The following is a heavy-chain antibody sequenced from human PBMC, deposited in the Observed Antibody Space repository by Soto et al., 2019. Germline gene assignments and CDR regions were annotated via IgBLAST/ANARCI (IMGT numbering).Heavy chain of an antibody. Sequence: GESLKISCKGSGYSCINYWIVWVRQMPRKGLEWMGIIYPGDSDTRYSPSFRGQVTISAVQSTSTAYLQWKSLKASDTAMYYCARRDYYDTSGHYYGDGFDIWGQGTMVTVSS. CDR2: IYPGDSDT. J-gene: IGHJ3*02. CDR1: GYSCINYW. CDR3: ARRDYYDTSGHYYGDGFDI. D-gene: IGHD3-22*01. V-gene: IGHV5-51*01.